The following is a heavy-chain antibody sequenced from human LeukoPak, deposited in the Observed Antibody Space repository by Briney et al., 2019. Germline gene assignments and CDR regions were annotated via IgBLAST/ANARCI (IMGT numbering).Heavy chain of an antibody. V-gene: IGHV3-23*01. CDR3: AKDTPGVAAAGYNWFDP. CDR2: ISGSGGST. J-gene: IGHJ5*02. D-gene: IGHD6-13*01. Sequence: GGSLRLSCAASGFTFSSYAMSWVRQAPGKGLEWVSAISGSGGSTYYADSVKGRFTISRDNSKNTLYLQMNSLRAEDTAVYYCAKDTPGVAAAGYNWFDPWGQGTLVTVSS. CDR1: GFTFSSYA.